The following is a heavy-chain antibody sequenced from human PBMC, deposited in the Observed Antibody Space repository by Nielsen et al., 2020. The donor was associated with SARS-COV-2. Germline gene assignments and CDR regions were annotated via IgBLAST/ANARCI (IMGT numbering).Heavy chain of an antibody. Sequence: GGSLRLSCAASGFSISDSGMHWVRQASGRGLEWLGRIRTKSHSYETVYAVSVRDWFTISRDDSENKAYLLMNSLKIDDTAVYYCTRVNPTSGSWFDAFDIWGQGTLVTVSS. V-gene: IGHV3-73*01. CDR3: TRVNPTSGSWFDAFDI. CDR1: GFSISDSG. J-gene: IGHJ3*02. CDR2: IRTKSHSYET. D-gene: IGHD6-25*01.